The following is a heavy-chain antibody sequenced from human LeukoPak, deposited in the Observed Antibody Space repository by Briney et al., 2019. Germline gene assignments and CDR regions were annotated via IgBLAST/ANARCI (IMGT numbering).Heavy chain of an antibody. CDR2: ISSSGSTI. CDR3: AKDGELHLLDY. Sequence: PGGSLRLSCAASGFTFSSYSMNWVRQAPGKGLDWVSYISSSGSTIYYADSVKGRFTTSRDNAKNSLYLQMNSLRAEDTAVYYCAKDGELHLLDYWGQGTLVTVSS. V-gene: IGHV3-48*04. J-gene: IGHJ4*02. D-gene: IGHD1-7*01. CDR1: GFTFSSYS.